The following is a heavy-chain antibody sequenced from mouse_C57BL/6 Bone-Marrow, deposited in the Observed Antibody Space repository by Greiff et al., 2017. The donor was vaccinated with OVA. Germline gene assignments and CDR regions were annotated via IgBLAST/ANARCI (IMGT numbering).Heavy chain of an antibody. J-gene: IGHJ4*01. V-gene: IGHV5-2*01. CDR1: EYEFPSHD. CDR2: INSDGGST. D-gene: IGHD2-5*01. Sequence: EVHLVESGGGLVQPGESLKLSCESNEYEFPSHDMSWVRKTPEKRLELVAAINSDGGSTYYPDTMERRFIISRDNTKKTLYLQMSSLRSEDTALYYCAAYYSNYEGGYYAMDYWGQGTSVTVSS. CDR3: AAYYSNYEGGYYAMDY.